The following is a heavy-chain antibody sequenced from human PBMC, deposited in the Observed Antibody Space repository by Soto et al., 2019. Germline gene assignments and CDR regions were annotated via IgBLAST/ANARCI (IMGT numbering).Heavy chain of an antibody. Sequence: QVQLVQSGTEVKKPGSSVKVSCKASGDTFSFYTINWVRQAPGLGLEWVGRINPIVSMSNYAQKFQGRVSMTADKSTSTADMELRSLRSDDTAMYFCAASYGSGYRAFVYWGQGALVIVSS. CDR3: AASYGSGYRAFVY. D-gene: IGHD3-10*01. CDR1: GDTFSFYT. J-gene: IGHJ4*02. V-gene: IGHV1-69*02. CDR2: INPIVSMS.